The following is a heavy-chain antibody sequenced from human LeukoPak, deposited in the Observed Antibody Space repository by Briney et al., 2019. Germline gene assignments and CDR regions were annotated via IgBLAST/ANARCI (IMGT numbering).Heavy chain of an antibody. CDR3: ARTWSSGWYRDAFDI. D-gene: IGHD6-19*01. CDR1: GGSISSSSYY. CDR2: IYYSGST. Sequence: ASETLSLTCTVSGGSISSSSYYWGWIRQPPGKGLEWIGSIYYSGSTYYNPSLKSRVTISVDTSKNQFSLKLSSVTAADTAVYYCARTWSSGWYRDAFDIWGQGTMVTVSS. J-gene: IGHJ3*02. V-gene: IGHV4-39*07.